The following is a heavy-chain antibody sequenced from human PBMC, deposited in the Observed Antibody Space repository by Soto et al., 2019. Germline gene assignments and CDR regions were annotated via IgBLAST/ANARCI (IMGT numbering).Heavy chain of an antibody. Sequence: GGSLRLSCAASGFTFSSYGMRWVRQAPGKGLEWVAVISYDGSNKYYADSVKGRFTISRDNSKNTLYLQMNSLRAEDTAVYYCAKDGESAYYYDSSGYYFDYWGQGTLVTVSS. CDR1: GFTFSSYG. CDR2: ISYDGSNK. V-gene: IGHV3-30*18. CDR3: AKDGESAYYYDSSGYYFDY. J-gene: IGHJ4*02. D-gene: IGHD3-22*01.